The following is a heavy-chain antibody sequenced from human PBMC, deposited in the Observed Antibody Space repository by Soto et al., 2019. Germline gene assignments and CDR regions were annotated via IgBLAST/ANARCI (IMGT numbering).Heavy chain of an antibody. CDR2: INPSGGST. Sequence: GASVKVSCKASGYTFTSYYMHWVRQAPGQGLERMGIINPSGGSTSYAQKFQGRVTMTRDTSTSTVYMELSSLRSEDTAVYYCARENTIFGVVIPYYYYYMDVWGKGTTVTVSS. J-gene: IGHJ6*03. V-gene: IGHV1-46*03. CDR3: ARENTIFGVVIPYYYYYMDV. D-gene: IGHD3-3*01. CDR1: GYTFTSYY.